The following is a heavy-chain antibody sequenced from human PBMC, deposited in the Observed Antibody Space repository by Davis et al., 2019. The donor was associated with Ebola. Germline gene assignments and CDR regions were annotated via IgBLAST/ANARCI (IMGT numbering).Heavy chain of an antibody. J-gene: IGHJ3*02. CDR2: MNPDSTNT. CDR3: ARVWGPAASPLAFDI. Sequence: ASVKVSCKASGYTLGSYDINWVRQVTGQGLEWMGWMNPDSTNTAYAQKFQGRVTLTRNTSMSTVYMELSSLTSEDTAVYYCARVWGPAASPLAFDIWGQGTMVTVSS. CDR1: GYTLGSYD. D-gene: IGHD2-2*01. V-gene: IGHV1-8*01.